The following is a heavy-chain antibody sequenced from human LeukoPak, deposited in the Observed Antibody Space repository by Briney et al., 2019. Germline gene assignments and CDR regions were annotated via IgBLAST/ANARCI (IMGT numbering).Heavy chain of an antibody. D-gene: IGHD2-2*01. CDR1: GYTFTGYY. CDR2: INPNSGGT. CDR3: ARDNGGCSSTSCTTNYYYYYYMDV. J-gene: IGHJ6*03. Sequence: GASVKVSCKASGYTFTGYYMHWVRQAPGQGLEWMGWINPNSGGTNYAQKFQGRVTMTRDTSISTAYMELSRLRSDDTAVYYCARDNGGCSSTSCTTNYYYYYYMDVWGKGTTVTISS. V-gene: IGHV1-2*02.